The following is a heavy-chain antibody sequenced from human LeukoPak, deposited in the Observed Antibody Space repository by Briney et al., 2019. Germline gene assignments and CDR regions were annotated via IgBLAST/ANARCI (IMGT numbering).Heavy chain of an antibody. J-gene: IGHJ2*01. Sequence: ESGPTLVKPTQTLTLTCTFSGFSLSTSGVGVGWIRQPPGKALEWLSPIYWNDDKRYSPSLKSRLTITKDTSKNQVVLTMTNMGPVDTATYYCAHKTYYYDSSGYRWYFDLWGRGTLVTVSS. CDR3: AHKTYYYDSSGYRWYFDL. CDR2: IYWNDDK. CDR1: GFSLSTSGVG. V-gene: IGHV2-5*01. D-gene: IGHD3-22*01.